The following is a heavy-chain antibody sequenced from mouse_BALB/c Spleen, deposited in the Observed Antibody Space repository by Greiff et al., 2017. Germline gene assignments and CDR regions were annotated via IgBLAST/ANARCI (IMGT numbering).Heavy chain of an antibody. CDR1: GYTFTSYY. Sequence: VQLQQSGPELVKPGASVKMSCKASGYTFTSYYIHWVKQRPGQGLEWIGWIYPGDGSTKYNEKFKGKTTLTADKSSSTAYMLLSSLTSEDSAIYFCARDGYYPFAYWGQGTLVTVSA. CDR3: ARDGYYPFAY. J-gene: IGHJ3*01. V-gene: IGHV1S56*01. CDR2: IYPGDGST. D-gene: IGHD2-3*01.